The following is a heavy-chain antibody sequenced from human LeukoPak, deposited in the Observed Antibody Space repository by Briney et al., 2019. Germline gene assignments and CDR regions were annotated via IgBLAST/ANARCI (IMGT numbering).Heavy chain of an antibody. CDR2: LYDSGDT. V-gene: IGHV3-53*01. J-gene: IGHJ5*02. CDR3: ARDEAMGYYYDSSGYPET. Sequence: GGSLRLSCAASGFSVNTSYMSWVRQAPGKGLEYVSVLYDSGDTYYAESVKGRFTISRDNSKNTLYLQMNSLRAEDTAVYYCARDEAMGYYYDSSGYPETWGQGTLVTVSS. D-gene: IGHD3-22*01. CDR1: GFSVNTSY.